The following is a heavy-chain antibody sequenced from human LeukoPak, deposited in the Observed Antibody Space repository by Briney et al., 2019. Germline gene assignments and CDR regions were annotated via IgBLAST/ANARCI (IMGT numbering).Heavy chain of an antibody. D-gene: IGHD3-10*01. CDR2: IYYSGST. Sequence: SETLSLTCTVSGGSISSYYWGWIRQPPGKGLEWIGSIYYSGSTYYNPSLKSRVTISVDTSKNQFSLKLSSVTAADTAVYYCASGRVLWFGELLEQGFDYWGQGTLVTVSS. J-gene: IGHJ4*02. V-gene: IGHV4-39*01. CDR3: ASGRVLWFGELLEQGFDY. CDR1: GGSISSYY.